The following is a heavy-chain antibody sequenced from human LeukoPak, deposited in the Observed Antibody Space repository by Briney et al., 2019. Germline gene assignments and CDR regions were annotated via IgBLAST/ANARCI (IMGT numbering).Heavy chain of an antibody. CDR2: ISSSSSYI. CDR3: ARDRSIAARANWFDP. Sequence: PGGSLRLSCAASGFTFSSYSMNWLRQATGKGLEWVSSISSSSSYIYYADSVKGRFTISRDNAKNSLYLQMNRLRAEDTAVYYCARDRSIAARANWFDPWGQGTLVTVSS. CDR1: GFTFSSYS. D-gene: IGHD6-6*01. J-gene: IGHJ5*02. V-gene: IGHV3-21*01.